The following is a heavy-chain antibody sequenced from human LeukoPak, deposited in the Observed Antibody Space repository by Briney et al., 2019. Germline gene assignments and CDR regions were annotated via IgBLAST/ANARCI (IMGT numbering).Heavy chain of an antibody. CDR1: GYTFTSYY. Sequence: ASVKVSCKASGYTFTSYYMHWVRQAPGQGLEWMGIINPSGGSTSYAQKFQGRVTMTRDMSTSTVYMELSSLRSEDTAVYYCARYRGYCSGGSCSAAYYYYYYYMDVWGKGTTVTVSS. V-gene: IGHV1-46*01. CDR3: ARYRGYCSGGSCSAAYYYYYYYMDV. CDR2: INPSGGST. J-gene: IGHJ6*03. D-gene: IGHD2-15*01.